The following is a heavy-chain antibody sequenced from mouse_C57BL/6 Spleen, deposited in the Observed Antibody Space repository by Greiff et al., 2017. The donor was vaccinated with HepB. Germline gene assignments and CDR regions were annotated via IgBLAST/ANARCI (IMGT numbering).Heavy chain of an antibody. Sequence: VQLQQSGAELVRPGASVKLSCTASGYTFTDYYITWVQQRPGPGLEWIARIYPGSGNTYYNEKFKGKATLTEETSSSTAYMQLSSLTSEDSAVYFCARGGQLRLTWFAYWGQGTLVTVSA. CDR2: IYPGSGNT. CDR3: ARGGQLRLTWFAY. CDR1: GYTFTDYY. J-gene: IGHJ3*01. D-gene: IGHD3-2*02. V-gene: IGHV1-76*01.